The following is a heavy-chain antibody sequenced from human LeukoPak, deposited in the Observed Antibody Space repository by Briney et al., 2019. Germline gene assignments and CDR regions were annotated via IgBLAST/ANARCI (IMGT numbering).Heavy chain of an antibody. D-gene: IGHD3-10*01. CDR1: GFTFSSYG. CDR3: ATIKVRANNYDTDGFEY. J-gene: IGHJ4*02. CDR2: IWYDGTNT. V-gene: IGHV3-33*01. Sequence: GGSLRLSCAASGFTFSSYGMHWVRQAPGKGLEWVAVIWYDGTNTYYADSVKGRFTISRDNSKNTLYLQMNSLRAEDTAVYYCATIKVRANNYDTDGFEYWGQGTLVTVSS.